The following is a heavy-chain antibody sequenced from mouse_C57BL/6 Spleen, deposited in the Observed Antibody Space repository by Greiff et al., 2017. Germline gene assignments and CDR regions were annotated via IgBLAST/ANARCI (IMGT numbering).Heavy chain of an antibody. CDR1: GYSITSGYY. CDR2: ISYDGSN. CDR3: ARDDEDWFAY. J-gene: IGHJ3*01. Sequence: EVKLQESGPGLVKPSQSLSLTCSVTGYSITSGYYWNWIRQFPGNKLEWMGYISYDGSNNYNPSLKNRISITRDTSKNQFFLKLNSVTTEDTATYYCARDDEDWFAYWGQGTLVTVSA. V-gene: IGHV3-6*01.